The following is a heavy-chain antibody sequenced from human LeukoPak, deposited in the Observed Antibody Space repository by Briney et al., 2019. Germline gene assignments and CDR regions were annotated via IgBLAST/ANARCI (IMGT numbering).Heavy chain of an antibody. J-gene: IGHJ5*02. CDR1: GGSISSDY. Sequence: SETLSLTCTVSGGSISSDYWSWIRQPPGKGLELIGYISYSGHTNYNPSLKPPVTISLDTSRNQVSLKLSSVTAADTAIYYCVRVHYSSGSLSSWFDPWGRGILVTVSS. D-gene: IGHD3-10*01. V-gene: IGHV4-59*08. CDR3: VRVHYSSGSLSSWFDP. CDR2: ISYSGHT.